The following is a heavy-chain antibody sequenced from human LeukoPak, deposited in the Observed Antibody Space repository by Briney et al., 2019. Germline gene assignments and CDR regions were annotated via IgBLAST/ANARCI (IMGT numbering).Heavy chain of an antibody. J-gene: IGHJ4*02. D-gene: IGHD3-10*01. CDR2: IYYSGST. CDR1: GGSISSSSYY. Sequence: KASETLSLTCTVSGGSISSSSYYWGWIRQPPGKGLEWIGSIYYSGSTYYNPSLKSRVTISVDTSKNQFSLKLSSVTAADTAVYYCARSSYGSGDYWGQGTLVTVSS. V-gene: IGHV4-39*07. CDR3: ARSSYGSGDY.